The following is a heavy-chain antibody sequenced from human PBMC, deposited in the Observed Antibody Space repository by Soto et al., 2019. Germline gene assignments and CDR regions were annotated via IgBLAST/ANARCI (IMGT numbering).Heavy chain of an antibody. CDR2: IYYSGST. J-gene: IGHJ4*02. V-gene: IGHV4-61*01. Sequence: SETLSLTCTVSGGSVSSGSYYWSWIRQPPGKGLEWIGYIYYSGSTNYNPSLKSRVTISVDTSKNQFSLKLSSVTAADTAVYYCARGQPTYYSDSRGTLDYWGQGTLVTVSS. CDR1: GGSVSSGSYY. CDR3: ARGQPTYYSDSRGTLDY. D-gene: IGHD3-22*01.